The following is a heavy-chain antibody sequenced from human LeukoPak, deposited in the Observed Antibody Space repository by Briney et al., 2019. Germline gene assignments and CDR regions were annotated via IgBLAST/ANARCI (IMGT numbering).Heavy chain of an antibody. CDR2: ISYSGNT. CDR3: ATGMRDGYNNYYFDY. V-gene: IGHV4-59*01. J-gene: IGHJ4*02. Sequence: PSETLSLTCTGSGGSISDYYWSWNRQPPGKGLEWIGYISYSGNTNYNPSLKSRVTISVDMSKNQFSLKLRSVTAADTAVYYCATGMRDGYNNYYFDYWGQGTLVTVSS. D-gene: IGHD5-24*01. CDR1: GGSISDYY.